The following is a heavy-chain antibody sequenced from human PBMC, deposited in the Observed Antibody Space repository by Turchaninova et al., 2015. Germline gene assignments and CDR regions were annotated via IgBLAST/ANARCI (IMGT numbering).Heavy chain of an antibody. Sequence: QVQLQESGPGLVKPSETLSLTCAVSGYSISSGYHWGWNRRPPGKGLEWIASIYHSGSTYYNPSLKSRVTISVDTSKNQFSLKLSSVTAADTAVYYCARQWYSSGQYYFDYWGQGTLVTVSS. V-gene: IGHV4-38-2*01. CDR1: GYSISSGYH. CDR3: ARQWYSSGQYYFDY. J-gene: IGHJ4*02. D-gene: IGHD6-19*01. CDR2: IYHSGST.